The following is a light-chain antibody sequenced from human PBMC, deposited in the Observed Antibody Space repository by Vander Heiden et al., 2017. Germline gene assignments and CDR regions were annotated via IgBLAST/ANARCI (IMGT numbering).Light chain of an antibody. CDR1: QRVSSN. Sequence: EITMPQSPAPLSVSPGERAIPSSRARQRVSSNLAWYQQKPGQAPSLLIYAASTRSTAIPARFSGSGSGTEFTLTISSLQSEDFAVYYWQQYNNWPRFTFGPGTKVEIK. V-gene: IGKV3-15*01. CDR3: QQYNNWPRFT. CDR2: AAS. J-gene: IGKJ3*01.